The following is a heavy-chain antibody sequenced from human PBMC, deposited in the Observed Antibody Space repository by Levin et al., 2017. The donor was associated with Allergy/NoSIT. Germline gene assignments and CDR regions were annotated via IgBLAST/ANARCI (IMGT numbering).Heavy chain of an antibody. J-gene: IGHJ6*02. V-gene: IGHV1-8*01. D-gene: IGHD6-19*01. CDR2: MNPNTGHT. Sequence: ASVKVSCKASGYTFSNHDINWVRQVAGQGLEWMGWMNPNTGHTGYAQKFQGRVTMTRNTSISTAYMELSGLRSEDSAVYYCASGVGTIALAGRFQAGTGGLYSRHNMDVWGQGTTVTVSS. CDR1: GYTFSNHD. CDR3: ASGVGTIALAGRFQAGTGGLYSRHNMDV.